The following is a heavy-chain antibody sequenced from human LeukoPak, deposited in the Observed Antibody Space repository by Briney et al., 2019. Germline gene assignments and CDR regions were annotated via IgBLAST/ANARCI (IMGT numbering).Heavy chain of an antibody. D-gene: IGHD5-12*01. Sequence: GESLKISCKASGYRFTSYWIGWVRQMPGKGLEWMGIIYPGDSDTRYSPSFQGQVTISADKSITTAYLQWSSLKASDTAMYYCARWAPQGASDYWGQGTLVTVSS. CDR3: ARWAPQGASDY. J-gene: IGHJ4*02. CDR1: GYRFTSYW. V-gene: IGHV5-51*01. CDR2: IYPGDSDT.